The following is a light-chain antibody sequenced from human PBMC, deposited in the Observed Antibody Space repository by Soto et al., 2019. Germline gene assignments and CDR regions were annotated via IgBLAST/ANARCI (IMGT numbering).Light chain of an antibody. V-gene: IGLV1-51*01. CDR2: DNN. CDR1: SSNIGNNY. CDR3: GTWDSSLIV. Sequence: QAVVTQPPSVSAAPGQKVTISCSGSSSNIGNNYVSWYQQLPGTAPKLLIYDNNKRPSGIPDRFSGSKSGTSATLGITGLQTGDEADYYCGTWDSSLIVFGGGTKVTVL. J-gene: IGLJ2*01.